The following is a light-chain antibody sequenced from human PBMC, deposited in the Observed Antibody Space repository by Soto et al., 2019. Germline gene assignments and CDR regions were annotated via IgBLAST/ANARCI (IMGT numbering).Light chain of an antibody. CDR3: QQRSNWPIT. V-gene: IGKV3-11*01. CDR1: QSVSRY. J-gene: IGKJ5*01. Sequence: EILLTQSPGTLSLSPLARVPLXCRASQSVSRYLAWYQQKPGQAPRLLIYDASNRATSIPARFSGSGSGTDFTLTISSLEPEDFAVYYCQQRSNWPITFGQGTRLEIK. CDR2: DAS.